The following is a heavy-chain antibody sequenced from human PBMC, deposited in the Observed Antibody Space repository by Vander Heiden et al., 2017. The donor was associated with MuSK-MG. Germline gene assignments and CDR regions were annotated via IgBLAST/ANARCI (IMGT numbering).Heavy chain of an antibody. Sequence: QLQLQESGPGLVKPSETLSLTCTVSGGSISSSSYYWGWIRQPPGKGLEWIGSIDYSGSTYYNPSLKSRVTISVDTSKNQFSLKLSSVTAADTAVYYCAVDIVVVTAMWSEPRWFDPWGQGTLVTVSS. CDR2: IDYSGST. V-gene: IGHV4-39*01. J-gene: IGHJ5*02. CDR1: GGSISSSSYY. CDR3: AVDIVVVTAMWSEPRWFDP. D-gene: IGHD2-21*02.